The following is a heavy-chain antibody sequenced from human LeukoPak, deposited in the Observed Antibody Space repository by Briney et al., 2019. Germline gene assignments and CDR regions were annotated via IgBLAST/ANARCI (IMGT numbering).Heavy chain of an antibody. V-gene: IGHV3-20*04. D-gene: IGHD3-22*01. J-gene: IGHJ3*02. CDR3: ARGVYYYDSSGYYPRHDAFDI. CDR1: GFTFDDYG. CDR2: INWNGGST. Sequence: GGSLRLSCAASGFTFDDYGMSWVRQAPGKGLEWVSGINWNGGSTGYADSVKGRFTISRDNAKNSLYLQMNSLRAEDTALYYCARGVYYYDSSGYYPRHDAFDIWGQGTMVTVSS.